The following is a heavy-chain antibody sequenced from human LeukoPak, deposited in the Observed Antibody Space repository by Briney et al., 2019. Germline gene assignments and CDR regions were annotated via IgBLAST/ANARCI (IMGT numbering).Heavy chain of an antibody. CDR2: INPSGGST. D-gene: IGHD3-10*01. V-gene: IGHV1-46*01. Sequence: GASVNVSCKSSGYTFTSYYIYWVRQAPGQGLEWMGIINPSGGSTSYAQKFQGRVTMTRDTSTSTLYMELSSLRSEDTAVYYCARDSGMVRGTVDYWGQGTLVTVSS. CDR3: ARDSGMVRGTVDY. CDR1: GYTFTSYY. J-gene: IGHJ4*02.